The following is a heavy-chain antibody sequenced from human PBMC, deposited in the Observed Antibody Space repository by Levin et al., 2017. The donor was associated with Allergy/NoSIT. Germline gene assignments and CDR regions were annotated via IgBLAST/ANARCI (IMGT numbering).Heavy chain of an antibody. J-gene: IGHJ4*02. CDR1: GFTVSSNY. Sequence: GGSLRLSCAASGFTVSSNYMSWVRQAPGKGLEWVSVIYSGGSTYYADSVKGRFTISRDNSKNTLYLQMNSLRAEDTAVYYCARDSPNGALDYWGQGTLVTVSS. V-gene: IGHV3-66*02. CDR2: IYSGGST. CDR3: ARDSPNGALDY. D-gene: IGHD4/OR15-4a*01.